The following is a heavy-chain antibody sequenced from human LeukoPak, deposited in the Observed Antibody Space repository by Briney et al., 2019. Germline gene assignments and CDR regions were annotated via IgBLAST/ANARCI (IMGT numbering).Heavy chain of an antibody. Sequence: GRSLRLSCAASGFTFSSYGMHWVRQAPGKGLEWVAVISYDGSNKYYADSVKGRFTISRDNSKNTLYLQMNGLRAEDTAVYYCAKGRVYDILTGYDYWGQGTLVTVSS. D-gene: IGHD3-9*01. CDR3: AKGRVYDILTGYDY. CDR1: GFTFSSYG. V-gene: IGHV3-30*18. J-gene: IGHJ4*02. CDR2: ISYDGSNK.